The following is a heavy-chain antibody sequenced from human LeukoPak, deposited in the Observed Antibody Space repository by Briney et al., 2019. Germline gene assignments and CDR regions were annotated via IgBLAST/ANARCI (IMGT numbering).Heavy chain of an antibody. V-gene: IGHV1-8*03. CDR3: ARVLRDTYYDFWSGYYGLEYYYYYMDV. D-gene: IGHD3-3*01. CDR2: MNPNSGNT. J-gene: IGHJ6*03. CDR1: GYTFTSYD. Sequence: GASVKVSCKASGYTFTSYDINWVRQATGQGLEWMGWMNPNSGNTGYAQKFQGRVTITRNTSISTAYMELSSLRSEDTAVYYCARVLRDTYYDFWSGYYGLEYYYYYMDVWGKGTTVTVSS.